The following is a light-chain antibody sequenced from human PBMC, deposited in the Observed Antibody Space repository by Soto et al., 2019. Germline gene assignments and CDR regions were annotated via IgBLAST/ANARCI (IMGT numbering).Light chain of an antibody. CDR3: QKYNGACLALP. CDR1: QGISNY. Sequence: IQETQSPSSLSASTRERVTITCRASQGISNYLAWYQQKPGKVPKLLIYAASTLQSGVPSRFSGSGSGTDFTLTISSLQPEDVAAYYCQKYNGACLALPCGGGTKVDIK. J-gene: IGKJ4*01. CDR2: AAS. V-gene: IGKV1-27*01.